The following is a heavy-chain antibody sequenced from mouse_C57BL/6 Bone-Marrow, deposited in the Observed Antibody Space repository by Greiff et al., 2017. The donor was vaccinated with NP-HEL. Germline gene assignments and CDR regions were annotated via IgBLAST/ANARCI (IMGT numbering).Heavy chain of an antibody. J-gene: IGHJ4*01. CDR3: VRQSGCYYAMDY. Sequence: EVKLVESGGGLVQPKGSLKLSCAASGFSFNTYAMNWVRQAPGKGLEWVARIRSKSNNYATYYADSVKDRFTISRDDSESMLYLQMNNLKTEDTAMYYCVRQSGCYYAMDYWGQGTSVTVSS. CDR2: IRSKSNNYAT. CDR1: GFSFNTYA. V-gene: IGHV10-1*01.